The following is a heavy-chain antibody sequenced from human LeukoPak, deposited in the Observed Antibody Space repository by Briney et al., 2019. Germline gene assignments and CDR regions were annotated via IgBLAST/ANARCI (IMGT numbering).Heavy chain of an antibody. D-gene: IGHD3-3*01. J-gene: IGHJ3*02. CDR2: ISGSSGST. CDR1: GFTFSSYA. V-gene: IGHV3-23*01. CDR3: AKDRRPYDFWSGYETHDAFDI. Sequence: GGSLRLSCAASGFTFSSYAMSWVRQAPGKGLEWVSAISGSSGSTYYADSVKGRFTISRDNSKNTLYLQMNSLRAEDTAVYYCAKDRRPYDFWSGYETHDAFDIWGQGTMVTVSS.